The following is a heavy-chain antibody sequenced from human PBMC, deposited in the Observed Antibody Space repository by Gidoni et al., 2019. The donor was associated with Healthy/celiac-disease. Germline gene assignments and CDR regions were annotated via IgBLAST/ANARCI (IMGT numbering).Heavy chain of an antibody. CDR2: IFGTA. V-gene: IGHV1-69*01. J-gene: IGHJ4*02. Sequence: IFGTANYAQKFQGRVTITADESTSTAYMELSSLRSEDTAVYYCAREGYNGFDYWGQGTLVTVSS. D-gene: IGHD5-18*01. CDR3: AREGYNGFDY.